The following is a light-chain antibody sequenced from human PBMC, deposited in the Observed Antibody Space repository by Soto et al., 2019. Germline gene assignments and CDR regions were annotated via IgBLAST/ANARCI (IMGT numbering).Light chain of an antibody. J-gene: IGKJ2*01. CDR2: GAS. CDR3: QQYGSSPYT. V-gene: IGKV3-20*01. Sequence: EIVLTQSPGTLSLSPGERATLSCRASQSVTSSYLAWYQHKRGEAPRLLIYGASSRATGIPDGFSGSGSGPDSSLTISRLEPEDVAAYYCQQYGSSPYTFGQGTKLEIK. CDR1: QSVTSSY.